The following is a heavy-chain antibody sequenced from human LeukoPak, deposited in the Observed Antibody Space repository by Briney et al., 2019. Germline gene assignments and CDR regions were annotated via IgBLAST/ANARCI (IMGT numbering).Heavy chain of an antibody. CDR1: GGSISSSSYY. CDR3: ARHSSRANWFDP. J-gene: IGHJ5*02. D-gene: IGHD3-10*01. V-gene: IGHV4-39*01. Sequence: PSETLSLTCTASGGSISSSSYYWGWIRQPPGKGLEWIGSIYYSGSTYYNPSLKSRVTISVDTSKNQFSLKLSSVTAADTAVYYCARHSSRANWFDPWGQGTLVTVSS. CDR2: IYYSGST.